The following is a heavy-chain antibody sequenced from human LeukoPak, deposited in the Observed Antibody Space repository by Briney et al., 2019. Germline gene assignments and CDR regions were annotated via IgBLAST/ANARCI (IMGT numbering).Heavy chain of an antibody. V-gene: IGHV3-21*01. Sequence: PGGSLRLSCAASGFTFSSYGMHWVRQAPGKGLEWVSSISSSSNYKYYADSVKGRFTISRDNAKNSLYLQMNSLRAEDTAVYYCARDRARNDYWGQGTLVTVSS. D-gene: IGHD1-14*01. CDR2: ISSSSNYK. CDR1: GFTFSSYG. J-gene: IGHJ4*02. CDR3: ARDRARNDY.